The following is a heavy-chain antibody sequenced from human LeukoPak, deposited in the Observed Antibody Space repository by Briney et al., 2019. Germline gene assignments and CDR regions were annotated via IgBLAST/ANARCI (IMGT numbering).Heavy chain of an antibody. D-gene: IGHD2-21*01. CDR3: ARDEEIDWFDP. V-gene: IGHV1-18*01. CDR2: ISAYNGNT. J-gene: IGHJ5*02. CDR1: GYTFTSYG. Sequence: GASVNVSCKASGYTFTSYGISWVRQAPGQGLEWMGWISAYNGNTNYAKKLQGRVTITTDTSTTTAYMELRRLRSDDTAVYYCARDEEIDWFDPWGQGTLVTVSS.